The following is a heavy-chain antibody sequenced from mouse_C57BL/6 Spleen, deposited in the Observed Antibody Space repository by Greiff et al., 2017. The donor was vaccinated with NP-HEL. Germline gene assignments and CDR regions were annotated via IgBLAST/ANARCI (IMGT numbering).Heavy chain of an antibody. J-gene: IGHJ2*01. D-gene: IGHD2-4*01. CDR2: ISSCSSTI. Sequence: EVKLVESGGGLVKPGGSLKLSCAASGFTFSDYGMHWVRPAPEKGLEWVAYISSCSSTISYADTVTGRFTISRDNAKNTLFLQMTSLRSEDTAMYYCASYDYDRFDYWGQGTTLTVSS. V-gene: IGHV5-17*01. CDR3: ASYDYDRFDY. CDR1: GFTFSDYG.